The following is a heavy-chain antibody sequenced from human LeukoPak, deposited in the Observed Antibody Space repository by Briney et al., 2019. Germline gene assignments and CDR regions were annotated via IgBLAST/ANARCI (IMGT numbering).Heavy chain of an antibody. D-gene: IGHD6-19*01. CDR1: GFTFSSYG. CDR2: IWYDGSNK. J-gene: IGHJ4*02. Sequence: GGSLRLSCAASGFTFSSYGMHWVRQAPGKGLEWGAVIWYDGSNKYYAASVKGRFTISRDNSKNTLYLQMNSLRAEDTAVYYCARGGSGWSTHTSAFDYWGQGTLVTVSS. CDR3: ARGGSGWSTHTSAFDY. V-gene: IGHV3-33*01.